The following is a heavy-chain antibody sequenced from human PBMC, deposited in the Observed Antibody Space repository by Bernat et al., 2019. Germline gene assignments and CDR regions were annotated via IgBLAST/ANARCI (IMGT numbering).Heavy chain of an antibody. CDR2: ISHESSTT. Sequence: EVQLVESGGGVIQPGGSLRLSCAPSGFTFDASVMHWVRQAPGMGLEWVSRISHESSTTSYAESVKGRFTISRDNSKNSLYLQMNSLRVEDTALYYCVKDNSNWAFDYWGRGTLVTVSS. CDR1: GFTFDASV. CDR3: VKDNSNWAFDY. J-gene: IGHJ4*02. V-gene: IGHV3-43*02. D-gene: IGHD4-4*01.